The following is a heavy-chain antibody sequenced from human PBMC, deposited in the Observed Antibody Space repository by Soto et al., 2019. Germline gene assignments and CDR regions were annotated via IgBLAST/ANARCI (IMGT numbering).Heavy chain of an antibody. Sequence: QVQLQQWGAGLLKPSETLSLTCAVYDGSFSGYYWSWIRQPPGKGLEWIGEINHSGSTNYNPSLKSRVTISVDTSKNQFSLKLSSVTAADTAVYYCARAKYSSGWYYYYGMDVWGQGTTVTVSS. D-gene: IGHD6-19*01. CDR1: DGSFSGYY. V-gene: IGHV4-34*01. CDR3: ARAKYSSGWYYYYGMDV. J-gene: IGHJ6*02. CDR2: INHSGST.